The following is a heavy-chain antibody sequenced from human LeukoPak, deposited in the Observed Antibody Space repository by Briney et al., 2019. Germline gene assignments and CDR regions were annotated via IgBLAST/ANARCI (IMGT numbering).Heavy chain of an antibody. J-gene: IGHJ4*02. Sequence: PSGTLSLTCAVSGGSISSSNWWSWVRQPPGKGLEWVANIKQDGSAKYYVDSVKGRFTISRDNAKNSLYLQMGSLRAEDTAVYYCARFSGRNWGQGTLVTVSS. CDR2: IKQDGSAK. CDR3: ARFSGRN. CDR1: GGSISSSNW. D-gene: IGHD2-15*01. V-gene: IGHV3-7*01.